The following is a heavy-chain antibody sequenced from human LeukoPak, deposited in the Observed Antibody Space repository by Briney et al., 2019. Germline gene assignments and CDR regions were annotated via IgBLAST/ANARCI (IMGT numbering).Heavy chain of an antibody. Sequence: ASGNLSWPPSAYTFTVYYMRWVHQASGQGVAWTLSINPNSGGTHHAQSFQGRVTMTRDTSISTAYMELSRRRSDDTAVYYCARDYTIAAAGTPTYWGQGTLVTVSS. D-gene: IGHD6-13*01. J-gene: IGHJ4*02. CDR1: AYTFTVYY. CDR2: INPNSGGT. CDR3: ARDYTIAAAGTPTY. V-gene: IGHV1-2*02.